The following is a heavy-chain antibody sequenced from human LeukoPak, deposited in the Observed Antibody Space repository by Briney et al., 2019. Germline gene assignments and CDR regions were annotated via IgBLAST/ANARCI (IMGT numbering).Heavy chain of an antibody. CDR3: ARTMHSGSYFLDY. J-gene: IGHJ4*02. Sequence: GASVKVSCKASGYTSTSYGISWVRQAPGQGLEWMGWISAYNGNTNYAQKLQGRVTMTTDTSTSTAHMELRSLGSDDTAVYYCARTMHSGSYFLDYWGQGTLVTVSS. V-gene: IGHV1-18*01. CDR2: ISAYNGNT. D-gene: IGHD1-26*01. CDR1: GYTSTSYG.